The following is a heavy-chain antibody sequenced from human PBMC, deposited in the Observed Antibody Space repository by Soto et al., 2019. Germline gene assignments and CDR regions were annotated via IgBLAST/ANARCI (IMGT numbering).Heavy chain of an antibody. CDR3: ARGGGTILAPLT. D-gene: IGHD3-3*01. V-gene: IGHV1-2*02. Sequence: ASVKVSCKASGYTFTGYFIHWVRQAPRQGLEWVGYINPNSGATRYAPRFQGRVTMTSDTSIRTAYMDLSNLRSDDTAVYYCARGGGTILAPLTWGPGTLVTVSS. CDR2: INPNSGAT. J-gene: IGHJ5*02. CDR1: GYTFTGYF.